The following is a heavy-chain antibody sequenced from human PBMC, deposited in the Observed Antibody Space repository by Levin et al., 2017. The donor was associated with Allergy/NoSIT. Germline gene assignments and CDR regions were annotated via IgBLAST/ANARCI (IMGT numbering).Heavy chain of an antibody. CDR3: ARAVPRSYYYDSTGYYFDY. CDR2: IYYSGST. J-gene: IGHJ4*02. V-gene: IGHV4-31*03. Sequence: SETLSLTCTVSGGSISSGGYYWSWIRQHPEKGLEWIGYIYYSGSTYYNPSLKSRVTISVDTPKNQFSLKLSSVTAADTAVYHCARAVPRSYYYDSTGYYFDYWGQGTLVTVSS. D-gene: IGHD3-22*01. CDR1: GGSISSGGYY.